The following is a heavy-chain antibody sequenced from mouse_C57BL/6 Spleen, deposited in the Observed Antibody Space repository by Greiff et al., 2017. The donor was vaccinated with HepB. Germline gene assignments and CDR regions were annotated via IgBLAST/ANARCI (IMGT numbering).Heavy chain of an antibody. J-gene: IGHJ2*01. CDR1: GYTFTSYG. CDR2: IYPRSGNT. CDR3: ARSHFFTTGYFDY. Sequence: QVQLQQSGAELARPGASVKLSCKASGYTFTSYGISWVKQRTGQGLEWIGEIYPRSGNTYYNEKFKGKATLTADKSSSTAYMELRSLTSEDTAVYFCARSHFFTTGYFDYCGQGTPLSDSS. D-gene: IGHD1-1*01. V-gene: IGHV1-81*01.